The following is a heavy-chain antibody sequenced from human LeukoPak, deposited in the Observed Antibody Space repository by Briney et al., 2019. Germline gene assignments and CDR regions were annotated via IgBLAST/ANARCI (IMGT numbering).Heavy chain of an antibody. J-gene: IGHJ4*02. CDR3: ARLSSPNSGTYYPDH. CDR1: GAPIRSYY. Sequence: SETLSLTCTVSGAPIRSYYWSWIRQPPGKGLEWIGYMYYSGSTNSNPSLKSRVTISIDTSKNQFSLKLNSVTAADTAVYYCARLSSPNSGTYYPDHWGQGSLVTVSS. CDR2: MYYSGST. D-gene: IGHD1-26*01. V-gene: IGHV4-59*08.